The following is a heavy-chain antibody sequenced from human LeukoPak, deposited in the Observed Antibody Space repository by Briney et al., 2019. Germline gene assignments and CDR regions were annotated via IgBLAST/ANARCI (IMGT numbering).Heavy chain of an antibody. J-gene: IGHJ3*02. CDR2: INAGNGNT. Sequence: GASVKVSCKASGYTFTSYAMHWVRQAPGQRLEWMGWINAGNGNTKYSQKFQGRVTITRDTSASTAYMELSSLRSEDTAVYYCARDRPPTNGDYHDAFDIWGQGTMVTVSS. CDR3: ARDRPPTNGDYHDAFDI. D-gene: IGHD4-17*01. CDR1: GYTFTSYA. V-gene: IGHV1-3*01.